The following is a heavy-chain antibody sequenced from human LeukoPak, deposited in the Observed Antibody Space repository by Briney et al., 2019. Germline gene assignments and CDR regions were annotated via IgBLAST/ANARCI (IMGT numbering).Heavy chain of an antibody. V-gene: IGHV3-66*01. Sequence: PGGSLRLSCAASGFTVSSNYMSWVRQAPGKGLEWVSVIYSGGGTYYADSVKGRFTISRDNSKNTLYLQMNSLRAEDTAVYYCARVGDRVALFDYWGQGTLVTVSS. J-gene: IGHJ4*02. CDR2: IYSGGGT. CDR1: GFTVSSNY. CDR3: ARVGDRVALFDY. D-gene: IGHD3-3*01.